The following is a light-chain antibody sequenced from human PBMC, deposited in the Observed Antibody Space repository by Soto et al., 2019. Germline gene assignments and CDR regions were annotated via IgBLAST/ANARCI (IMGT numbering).Light chain of an antibody. CDR1: QSVSSSY. J-gene: IGKJ1*01. CDR3: QQYGSSGT. Sequence: EIVLTQSPGTLSLSPGERATLYCRASQSVSSSYLAWYQQKPGQAPRLLIYGASSRATGIPDRFSGSGSATDFTLTISRLEPEDFAVYYCQQYGSSGTFGQGTKVDIK. CDR2: GAS. V-gene: IGKV3-20*01.